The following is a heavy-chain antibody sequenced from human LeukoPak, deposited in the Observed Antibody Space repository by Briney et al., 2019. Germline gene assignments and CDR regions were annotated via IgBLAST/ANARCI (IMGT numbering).Heavy chain of an antibody. J-gene: IGHJ4*02. V-gene: IGHV4-59*08. CDR2: ISYTGPT. CDR1: GESPSSYY. CDR3: ARYSGFLGHYFGY. Sequence: ETLCRTSTLSGESPSSYYCSCGRQPPRKRLEWSGHISYTGPTNYNPSIKTGVTISVDTSQNQFSVKLSSVTAADTAVYYCARYSGFLGHYFGYWDRGTPVTVSS. D-gene: IGHD1-26*01.